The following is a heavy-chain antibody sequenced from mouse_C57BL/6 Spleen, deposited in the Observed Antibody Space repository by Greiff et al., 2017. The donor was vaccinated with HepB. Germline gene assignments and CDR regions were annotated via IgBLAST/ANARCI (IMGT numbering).Heavy chain of an antibody. V-gene: IGHV1-82*01. CDR3: ARCPGYPYWYFDV. CDR2: IYPGDGDT. J-gene: IGHJ1*03. Sequence: VQLQESGPELVKPGASVKISCKASGYAFSSSWMNWVKQRPVKGLEWIGRIYPGDGDTNYNGKFKGKATLTADKSSSTAYMQLSSLTSEDSAVYFCARCPGYPYWYFDVWGTGTTVTVSS. CDR1: GYAFSSSW. D-gene: IGHD2-2*01.